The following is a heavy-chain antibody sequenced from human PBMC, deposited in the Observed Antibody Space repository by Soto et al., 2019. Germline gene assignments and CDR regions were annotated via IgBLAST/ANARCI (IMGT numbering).Heavy chain of an antibody. CDR1: GGSISSFY. CDR3: ARHSEYYYDSSGYRKGYFQH. CDR2: IYHSGST. Sequence: PSEALSLICTVSGGSISSFYWSWIRQPPGKGLEWIAFIYHSGSTNYNPSLKSRVTISVDTSENQFSLRLSSVTAADTAVYFCARHSEYYYDSSGYRKGYFQHWGQGTLVTVSS. V-gene: IGHV4-59*13. J-gene: IGHJ1*01. D-gene: IGHD3-22*01.